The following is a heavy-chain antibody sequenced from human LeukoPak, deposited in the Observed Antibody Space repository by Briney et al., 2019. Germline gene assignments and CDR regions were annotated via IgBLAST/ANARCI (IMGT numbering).Heavy chain of an antibody. J-gene: IGHJ4*02. Sequence: SETLSLTXTVSGGSISGYYWTWIRQPPGRGMEWISCTDYRGYTNYNTSLQSRAAVSIDTPKSQFSLRLSSVTTADTAVYYCARGGPAPRPDTGYYFYWGQGSLVTVSS. V-gene: IGHV4-59*12. CDR3: ARGGPAPRPDTGYYFY. CDR1: GGSISGYY. CDR2: TDYRGYT. D-gene: IGHD3-9*01.